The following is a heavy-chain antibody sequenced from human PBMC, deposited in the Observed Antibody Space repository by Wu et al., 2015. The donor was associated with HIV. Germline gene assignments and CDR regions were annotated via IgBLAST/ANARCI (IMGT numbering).Heavy chain of an antibody. D-gene: IGHD3-3*01. CDR2: IIPLLGTI. Sequence: QVQLVQSGAEVKKPGSSVKASCKASGDTFSSYYIHWVRQAPGQGLEWMGGIIPLLGTIKYAQKFQNRVTITADESTRTAYMEMSSLRPEDTAVYYCACGSVIGVVPAGRGLDSVGPGTPVTVSS. CDR1: GDTFSSYY. V-gene: IGHV1-69*12. CDR3: ACGSVIGVVPAGRGLDS. J-gene: IGHJ4*02.